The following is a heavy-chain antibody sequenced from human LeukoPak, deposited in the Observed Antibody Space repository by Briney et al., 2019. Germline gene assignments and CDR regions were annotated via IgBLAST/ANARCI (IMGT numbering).Heavy chain of an antibody. V-gene: IGHV1-3*01. Sequence: GASVKVSCKASGGTFSSYAISWVRQAPGQRLEWMGWTNAGNGNTKYSQKFQGRVTITRDTSASTAYMELSSLRSEDTAVYYCARDQYSSFDYWGQGTLVTVSS. CDR1: GGTFSSYA. CDR3: ARDQYSSFDY. CDR2: TNAGNGNT. D-gene: IGHD6-6*01. J-gene: IGHJ4*02.